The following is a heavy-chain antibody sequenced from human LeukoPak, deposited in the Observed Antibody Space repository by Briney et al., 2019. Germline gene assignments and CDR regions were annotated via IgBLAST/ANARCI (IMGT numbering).Heavy chain of an antibody. CDR2: IYYSGST. Sequence: PSETLSLTCTVSGGSISSGGYYWSWIRQHPGKGLEWIGYIYYSGSTYYNPSLKSRVTISVDTSKNQFSLKLSSVTVADTAVYYCAREAKDDAFDIWGQGTMVTVSS. CDR1: GGSISSGGYY. J-gene: IGHJ3*02. CDR3: AREAKDDAFDI. V-gene: IGHV4-31*03.